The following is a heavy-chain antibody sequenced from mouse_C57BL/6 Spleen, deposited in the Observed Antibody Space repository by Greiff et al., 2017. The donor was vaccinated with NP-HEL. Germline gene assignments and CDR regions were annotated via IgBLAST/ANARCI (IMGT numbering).Heavy chain of an antibody. D-gene: IGHD2-1*01. CDR3: ARPLYYGNYEGYFDY. CDR1: GFTFSDYG. V-gene: IGHV5-17*01. CDR2: ISSGSSTI. J-gene: IGHJ2*01. Sequence: EVQLVESGGGLVKPGGSLKLSCAASGFTFSDYGMHWVRQAPEKGLEWVAYISSGSSTIYYADTVKGRFTISRDNAKNTLFLQMTSLRSEDTAMYYCARPLYYGNYEGYFDYWGQGTTLTVSS.